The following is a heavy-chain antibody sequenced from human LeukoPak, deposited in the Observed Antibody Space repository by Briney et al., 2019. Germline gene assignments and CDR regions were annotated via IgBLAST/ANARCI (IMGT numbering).Heavy chain of an antibody. D-gene: IGHD4-11*01. J-gene: IGHJ4*02. CDR2: IDSSGGT. CDR1: GATISNYQ. Sequence: SETLSVTCTVSGATISNYQWSWIRQTAGKRLEWIGHIDSSGGTYYNPSLKSGVTMSVDTSKNQVFVKLTSVTAADTAVYYCVRDGYSTAWGYYSDSWGQGILVTVSS. CDR3: VRDGYSTAWGYYSDS. V-gene: IGHV4-4*07.